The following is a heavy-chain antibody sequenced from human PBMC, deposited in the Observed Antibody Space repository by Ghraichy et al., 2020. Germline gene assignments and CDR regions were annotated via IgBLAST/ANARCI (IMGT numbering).Heavy chain of an antibody. D-gene: IGHD6-13*01. V-gene: IGHV3-23*01. CDR2: ISGSGGTT. CDR1: GFTFSRYA. Sequence: ETLSLTCAASGFTFSRYALSWVRQAPGKGLEWVSSISGSGGTTYYADSVKGRFTISRDNSKNTVSLEMNSLRAEDTAVYYCAKDLDYNSIIGAFDIWGQGTMVIVSS. CDR3: AKDLDYNSIIGAFDI. J-gene: IGHJ3*02.